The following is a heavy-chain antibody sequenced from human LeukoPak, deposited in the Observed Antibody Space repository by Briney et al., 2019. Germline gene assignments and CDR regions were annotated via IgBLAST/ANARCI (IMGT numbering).Heavy chain of an antibody. CDR3: AREGRSSIWTSAPPLDY. D-gene: IGHD6-13*01. CDR1: GFTFSTYG. CDR2: IRYDGSNK. J-gene: IGHJ4*02. Sequence: GGSLRLSCAASGFTFSTYGMHWVRQAPGKGLEWVAFIRYDGSNKYYADSVKGRFTISRDNGKNSLYLQMNNLRAEDTAVYYCAREGRSSIWTSAPPLDYWGQGTLVTVSS. V-gene: IGHV3-30*02.